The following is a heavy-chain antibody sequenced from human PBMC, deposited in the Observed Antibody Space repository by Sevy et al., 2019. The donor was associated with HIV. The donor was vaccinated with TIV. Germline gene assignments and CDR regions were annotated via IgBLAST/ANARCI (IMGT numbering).Heavy chain of an antibody. CDR2: ISSSSSTI. Sequence: GGSLRLSCAASGFTFSSYSMNWVRQAPGKGLEWVSYISSSSSTIYYADSVKGRFTISRDNAKNSLYLQMNSLRAEDTAMYYCARDQRRDIAVAGPMDYWGQGTLVTVSS. D-gene: IGHD6-19*01. J-gene: IGHJ4*02. V-gene: IGHV3-48*01. CDR3: ARDQRRDIAVAGPMDY. CDR1: GFTFSSYS.